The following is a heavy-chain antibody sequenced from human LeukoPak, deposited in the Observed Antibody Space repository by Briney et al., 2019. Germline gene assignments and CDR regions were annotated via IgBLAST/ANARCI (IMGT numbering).Heavy chain of an antibody. CDR3: TRAPPILNDFWSGYNAFDI. CDR2: IRSKAYGGTT. V-gene: IGHV3-49*03. Sequence: GGSLSLSCTASGFTFGDYAMSWFRQAPGKGLEWVGFIRSKAYGGTTEYAASVKGRFTISRDDSKSIAYLQMNSLKTEDTAVYYCTRAPPILNDFWSGYNAFDIWGQGTMVTVSS. J-gene: IGHJ3*02. D-gene: IGHD3-3*01. CDR1: GFTFGDYA.